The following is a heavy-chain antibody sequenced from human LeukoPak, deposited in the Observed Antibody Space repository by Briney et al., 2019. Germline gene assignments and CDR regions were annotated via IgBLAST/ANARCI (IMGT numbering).Heavy chain of an antibody. CDR2: IYSGGNT. D-gene: IGHD2-15*01. J-gene: IGHJ1*01. Sequence: GGSLRLSCSASGFTVSSHFMTWVRQAPGKGLEWVSIIYSGGNTFYADSVKGRFTISRDNSKNTLFLQMNGLRLEDTAVYSCAGGGYLGYWGHGTLVTVSS. CDR3: AGGGYLGY. CDR1: GFTVSSHF. V-gene: IGHV3-66*01.